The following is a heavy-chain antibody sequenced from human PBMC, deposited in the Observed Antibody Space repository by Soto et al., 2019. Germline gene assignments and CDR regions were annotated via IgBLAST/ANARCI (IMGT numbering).Heavy chain of an antibody. CDR3: ARLIAVAGSFDY. V-gene: IGHV4-4*02. D-gene: IGHD6-19*01. CDR2: IYHSGST. CDR1: GGSISSSNW. Sequence: SETLSLTCAVPGGSISSSNWWSWVRQPPGKGLEWIGEIYHSGSTNYNPSLKSRVTISVDKSKNQFSLKLSSVTAADTAVYYCARLIAVAGSFDYWGQGTLVTVSS. J-gene: IGHJ4*02.